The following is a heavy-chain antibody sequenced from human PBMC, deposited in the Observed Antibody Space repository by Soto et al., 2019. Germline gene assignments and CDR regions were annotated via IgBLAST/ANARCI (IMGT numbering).Heavy chain of an antibody. CDR1: VFTFSTSV. V-gene: IGHV3-23*01. CDR2: ISGSGDRT. J-gene: IGHJ3*01. Sequence: GGSLRLSCAASVFTFSTSVMSWVRQAPGKGLQWVSSISGSGDRTYYADSVKGRFTVSRDNAKTSLYLQMNRLRAEDKAVYYCARDTMRAIVGVVLYSAFEYWGKGKM. CDR3: ARDTMRAIVGVVLYSAFEY. D-gene: IGHD3-3*01.